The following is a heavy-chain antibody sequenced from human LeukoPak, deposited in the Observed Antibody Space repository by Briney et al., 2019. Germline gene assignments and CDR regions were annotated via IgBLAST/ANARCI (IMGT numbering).Heavy chain of an antibody. CDR2: IYPGDSDT. D-gene: IGHD3-22*01. CDR3: ARRGYYDSSGLYFDY. J-gene: IGHJ4*02. CDR1: GFTFANYW. Sequence: GESLKISCKGSGFTFANYWIGWVRQMPGKGLEWMGIIYPGDSDTRYSPSFQGQVTISADKSISTAYLQWSSLKASDTAMYYCARRGYYDSSGLYFDYWGQGTLVTVSS. V-gene: IGHV5-51*01.